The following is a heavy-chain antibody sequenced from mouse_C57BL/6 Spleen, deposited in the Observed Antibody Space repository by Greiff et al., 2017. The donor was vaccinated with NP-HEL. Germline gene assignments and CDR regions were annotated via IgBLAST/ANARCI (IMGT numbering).Heavy chain of an antibody. Sequence: VQLQQPGAELVRPGTSVKLSCKASGYTFTSYWMHWVKQRPGQGLAWIGVIDPSASYTNYNQKFKGKATLTVDTSSSTAYMQLSSLTSEDSAVYYSARPLLLRYYAMDYWGQGTSVTVSS. CDR1: GYTFTSYW. V-gene: IGHV1-59*01. CDR2: IDPSASYT. D-gene: IGHD1-1*01. CDR3: ARPLLLRYYAMDY. J-gene: IGHJ4*01.